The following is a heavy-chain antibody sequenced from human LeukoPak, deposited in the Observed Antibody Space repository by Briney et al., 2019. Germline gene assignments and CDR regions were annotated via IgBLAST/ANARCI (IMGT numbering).Heavy chain of an antibody. J-gene: IGHJ4*02. CDR2: IYYSGST. Sequence: PSETLSLTCTVSGGSISSYYWSWIRQPPGKGLEWIGYIYYSGSTNYNPSLKSRVTISVDTSKNQLSLKLSSVTAADTAVYYCARGYSGSSWFDYWGQGTLVTVSS. CDR1: GGSISSYY. D-gene: IGHD6-6*01. CDR3: ARGYSGSSWFDY. V-gene: IGHV4-59*01.